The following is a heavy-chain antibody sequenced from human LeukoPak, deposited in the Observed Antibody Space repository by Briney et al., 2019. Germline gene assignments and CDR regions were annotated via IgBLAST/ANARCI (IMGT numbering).Heavy chain of an antibody. CDR3: AKVRRPITMIVVVLDY. D-gene: IGHD3-22*01. J-gene: IGHJ4*02. V-gene: IGHV3-53*05. CDR1: GFTVSSNY. Sequence: GGSLRLSCAASGFTVSSNYMSWVRQAPGKGLEWVSVIYSGGSTYYADSVKGRFTISRDNSKNTLYLQMNSLRAEDTAVYYCAKVRRPITMIVVVLDYWGQGTLVTVSS. CDR2: IYSGGST.